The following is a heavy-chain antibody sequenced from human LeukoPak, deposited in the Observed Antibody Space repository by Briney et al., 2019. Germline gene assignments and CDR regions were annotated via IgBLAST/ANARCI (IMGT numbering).Heavy chain of an antibody. CDR3: AGGRQWLAFDN. CDR1: GGSISSYH. Sequence: SETLSLTCSVSGGSISSYHWSWIRQPPGKGLEWIGYISNSGSTNYNPSLKSRITISIDTSKNQFSLKMNSMAAADAAIYYCAGGRQWLAFDNWGQGSLVTVSS. CDR2: ISNSGST. J-gene: IGHJ4*02. V-gene: IGHV4-4*09. D-gene: IGHD6-19*01.